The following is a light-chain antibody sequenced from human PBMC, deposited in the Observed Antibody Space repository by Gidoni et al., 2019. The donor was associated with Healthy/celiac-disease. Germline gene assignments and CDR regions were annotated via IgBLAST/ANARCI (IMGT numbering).Light chain of an antibody. CDR2: EDN. Sequence: SVSESPGNTVTISCPRSSGSIASNYVQWYQLLPGSAPTTVIYEDNQRPPGVPERFSGSTDSSSNSASLTISGLKTVAEADYYCQSYDSSNQVFGGGTKLTVL. J-gene: IGLJ3*02. V-gene: IGLV6-57*03. CDR3: QSYDSSNQV. CDR1: SGSIASNY.